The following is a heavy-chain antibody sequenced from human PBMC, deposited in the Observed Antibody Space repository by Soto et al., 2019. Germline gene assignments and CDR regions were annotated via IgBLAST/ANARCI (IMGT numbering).Heavy chain of an antibody. CDR3: ARDLRPDS. J-gene: IGHJ4*02. V-gene: IGHV4-31*03. CDR2: IYYTGTT. Sequence: QVQLQESGPGLVKPSQTLSLTCTVSGGSISSGGYYWNWIRQHPGKGLEWIAYIYYTGTTYYNPSLKSRVTISIDRSNNQFSLMLSSVTAADTAVYYCARDLRPDSWGPGTLVTVSS. CDR1: GGSISSGGYY.